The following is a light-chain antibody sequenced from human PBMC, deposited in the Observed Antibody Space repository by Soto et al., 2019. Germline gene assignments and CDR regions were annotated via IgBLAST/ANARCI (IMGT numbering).Light chain of an antibody. CDR1: SSDIGGYDY. Sequence: QSVLTQPASVSGSPGQSITLSCTGTSSDIGGYDYVSWYQRHPGKAPKLIIYDVNNRPSGVSNRFSGSESGNTASLTISGLQAEDEADYYCTSYASGSSHVVFGGGTKLTVL. V-gene: IGLV2-14*01. CDR3: TSYASGSSHVV. CDR2: DVN. J-gene: IGLJ2*01.